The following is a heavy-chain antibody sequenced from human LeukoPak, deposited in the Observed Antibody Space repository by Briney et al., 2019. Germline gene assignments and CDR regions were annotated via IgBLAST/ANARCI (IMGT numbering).Heavy chain of an antibody. CDR1: GYTFTSYG. Sequence: ASVKVSCKASGYTFTSYGISWVRQAPGQGLEWMGWISAYNGNTNYAQKLQGRVTITADESTSTAYMELSSLRSEDTAVYYCARGDTVHNWFDPWGQGTLVTVSS. V-gene: IGHV1-18*01. CDR2: ISAYNGNT. D-gene: IGHD5-18*01. CDR3: ARGDTVHNWFDP. J-gene: IGHJ5*02.